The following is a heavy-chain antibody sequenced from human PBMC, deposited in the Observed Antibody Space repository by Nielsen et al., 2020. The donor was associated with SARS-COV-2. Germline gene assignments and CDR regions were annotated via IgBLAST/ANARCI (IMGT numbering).Heavy chain of an antibody. D-gene: IGHD5-18*01. Sequence: ASVKVSCKASGYTFTSYDINWVRQATGQGLEWMGWMNPNSGNTGYAQKFQGRVTMTWNTSISTAYMELSSLRSEDTAVYYCARGKLTATVFNYYYGMDVWGQGTTVTVSS. CDR1: GYTFTSYD. V-gene: IGHV1-8*01. CDR3: ARGKLTATVFNYYYGMDV. J-gene: IGHJ6*02. CDR2: MNPNSGNT.